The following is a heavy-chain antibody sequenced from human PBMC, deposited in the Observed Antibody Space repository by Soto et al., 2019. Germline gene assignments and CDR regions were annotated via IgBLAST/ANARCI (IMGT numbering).Heavy chain of an antibody. CDR3: ARDAIEYSSSPSSH. D-gene: IGHD6-6*01. Sequence: GESLKISCKGSGYSFTSYWIGWVRQMPGKGLEWMGIIYPGDSDTRYSPSFQGQVTISRDNAKNSLYLQMNSLRAEDTAVYYCARDAIEYSSSPSSHWGQGTLVTVSS. CDR1: GYSFTSYW. CDR2: IYPGDSDT. J-gene: IGHJ4*02. V-gene: IGHV5-51*01.